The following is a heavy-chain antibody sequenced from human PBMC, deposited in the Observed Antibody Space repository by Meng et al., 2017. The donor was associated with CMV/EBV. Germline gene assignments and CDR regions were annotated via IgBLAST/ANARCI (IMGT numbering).Heavy chain of an antibody. CDR3: ARVPAAEAFDP. D-gene: IGHD6-13*01. Sequence: GGSLRLSCAASGFTFSSYAMSWVRQAPGKGLEWVSVIYSGGSTYYADSVKGRFTISRDNSKNTLYLQMNSLRAEDTAVYYCARVPAAEAFDPWGQGTLVTVSS. V-gene: IGHV3-53*01. CDR2: IYSGGST. CDR1: GFTFSSYA. J-gene: IGHJ5*02.